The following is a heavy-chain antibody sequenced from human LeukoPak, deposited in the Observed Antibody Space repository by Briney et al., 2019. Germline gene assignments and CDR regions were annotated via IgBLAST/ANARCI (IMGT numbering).Heavy chain of an antibody. V-gene: IGHV3-23*01. CDR1: GFTFSSYG. Sequence: GGTLRLSCAASGFTFSSYGMNWVRQAPGKGLKWVSAISGSGRSTYYADSVKGRFTISRDNSKNTLYLQMNSLRAEDTAVYYCAKVNLRYYDILTWGQGTLVTVSS. CDR2: ISGSGRST. D-gene: IGHD3-9*01. J-gene: IGHJ5*02. CDR3: AKVNLRYYDILT.